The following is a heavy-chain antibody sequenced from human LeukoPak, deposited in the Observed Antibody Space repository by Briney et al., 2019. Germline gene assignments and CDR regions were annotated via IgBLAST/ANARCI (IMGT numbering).Heavy chain of an antibody. CDR1: GFTFSSYG. V-gene: IGHV3-30*03. CDR2: ISYDGSNK. J-gene: IGHJ4*02. CDR3: AREYTMVRGVIPFDY. D-gene: IGHD3-10*01. Sequence: GGSLRLSCAASGFTFSSYGMHWVRQAPGKGLEWVAVISYDGSNKYYADSVKGRFTISRDNSKNTLYLQMNSLRAEDTAVYYCAREYTMVRGVIPFDYWGQGTLVTVSS.